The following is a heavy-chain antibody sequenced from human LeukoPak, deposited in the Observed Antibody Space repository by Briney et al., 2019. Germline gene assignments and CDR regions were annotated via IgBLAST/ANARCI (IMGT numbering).Heavy chain of an antibody. D-gene: IGHD3-22*01. Sequence: GSLRLSCAASGFTFSSYWMHWVRQAPGKGLVWVSRVNSDGSNTTYADSVKGRFTISRDNAKNTLYLQMNSLRAEDTAVYCCARDWGDSSGYLLDYWGQGTLVTVSS. J-gene: IGHJ4*02. CDR3: ARDWGDSSGYLLDY. CDR1: GFTFSSYW. CDR2: VNSDGSNT. V-gene: IGHV3-74*01.